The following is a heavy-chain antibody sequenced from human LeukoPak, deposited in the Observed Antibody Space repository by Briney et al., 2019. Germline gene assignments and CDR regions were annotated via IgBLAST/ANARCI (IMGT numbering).Heavy chain of an antibody. J-gene: IGHJ5*02. CDR3: ARVLPGLSRWFDP. CDR2: IYYSGST. D-gene: IGHD2-15*01. V-gene: IGHV4-59*01. CDR1: GGSISSYY. Sequence: SETLSLTCTVSGGSISSYYWSWIRQPPGKGLEWIGYIYYSGSTNYNPSLKSRVNISVDASKNQFPLKLSSVIAADTAVYYCARVLPGLSRWFDPWGQGTLVTVSS.